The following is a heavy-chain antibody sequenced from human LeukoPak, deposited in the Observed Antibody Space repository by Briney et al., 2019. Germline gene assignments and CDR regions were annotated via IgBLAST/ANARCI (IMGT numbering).Heavy chain of an antibody. J-gene: IGHJ4*02. CDR2: IYYSGST. V-gene: IGHV4-59*12. CDR1: GGSISSYY. D-gene: IGHD3-16*01. Sequence: SETLSLTCTVSGGSISSYYWSWIRQPPGKGLEWIGYIYYSGSTNYNPSLKSRVTISVDTSKNQFSLKLSSVTAADTAVYYCARKGRGGSVFDYWGQGTLVTVSS. CDR3: ARKGRGGSVFDY.